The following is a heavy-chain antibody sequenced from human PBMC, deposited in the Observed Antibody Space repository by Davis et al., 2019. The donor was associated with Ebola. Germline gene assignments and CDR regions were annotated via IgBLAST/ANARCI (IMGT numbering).Heavy chain of an antibody. CDR3: MSRTTVGY. Sequence: GESLKISCAASGFTFSSYSMNWVRQAPGKGLEWVGRIKSKTDGETVDYAAPVKGRFTISRDDLKNTVYLQMNSLKIEDTAVYYCMSRTTVGYWGQGTLVTVSS. V-gene: IGHV3-15*07. CDR1: GFTFSSYS. J-gene: IGHJ4*02. CDR2: IKSKTDGETV. D-gene: IGHD2/OR15-2a*01.